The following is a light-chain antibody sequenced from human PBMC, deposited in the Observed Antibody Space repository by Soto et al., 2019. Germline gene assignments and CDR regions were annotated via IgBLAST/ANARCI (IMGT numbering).Light chain of an antibody. CDR1: SSDVGGYNY. V-gene: IGLV2-11*01. J-gene: IGLJ1*01. Sequence: QSALTQPRSVSGSPGQSGTISCTGTSSDVGGYNYVSWYQQHPGKAPKLMFYDVSKRPSGVPDRFSGSKSGNTASLTLSGLEAEDEADYYCCSYAGSCPYVFGTGTKLTVL. CDR3: CSYAGSCPYV. CDR2: DVS.